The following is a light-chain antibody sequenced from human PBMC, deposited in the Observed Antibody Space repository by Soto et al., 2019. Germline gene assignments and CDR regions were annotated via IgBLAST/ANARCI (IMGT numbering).Light chain of an antibody. CDR2: EVS. V-gene: IGKV1-5*03. CDR3: QHYSGDRAT. CDR1: QSINKW. J-gene: IGKJ1*01. Sequence: DIQMTQSPSTLSASVGDRVTISFRASQSINKWLAWYQHKPGKAPNLLIYEVSTLHSGVPSRFSGSGSGTEFTLTISSLRPDDFATYYCQHYSGDRATFGQGTKVDI.